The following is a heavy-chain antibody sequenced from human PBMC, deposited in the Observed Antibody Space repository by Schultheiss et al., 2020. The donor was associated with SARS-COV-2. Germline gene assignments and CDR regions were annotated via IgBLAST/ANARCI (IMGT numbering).Heavy chain of an antibody. J-gene: IGHJ4*02. Sequence: GGSLRLSCAASGFTFSSYGMHWVRQAPGKGLEWVAVIWYDGSNEYYADSVKGRFTISKDNSKNTLYLQMNSLRAEDAAVYYCAKDRRIFAFTSGWALDYWGQGTLVTVSS. CDR1: GFTFSSYG. CDR2: IWYDGSNE. CDR3: AKDRRIFAFTSGWALDY. V-gene: IGHV3-33*06. D-gene: IGHD6-19*01.